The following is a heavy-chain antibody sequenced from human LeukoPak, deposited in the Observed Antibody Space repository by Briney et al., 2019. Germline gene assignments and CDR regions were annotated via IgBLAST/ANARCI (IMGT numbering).Heavy chain of an antibody. CDR1: GGSMSSSY. V-gene: IGHV4-4*07. Sequence: SETLSLTCTVSGGSMSSSYWSWIRQPAGKGLEWIGRIYTSGSTNYNPSLKSRVTMSVDTSKNHFSLKLNSVTAADTAVYYCARDRYYYDSSGYRAHDAFDIWGQGTMVTVSS. CDR3: ARDRYYYDSSGYRAHDAFDI. CDR2: IYTSGST. J-gene: IGHJ3*02. D-gene: IGHD3-22*01.